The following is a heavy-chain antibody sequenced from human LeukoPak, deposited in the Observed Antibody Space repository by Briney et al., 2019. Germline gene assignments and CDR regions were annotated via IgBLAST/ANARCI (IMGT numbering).Heavy chain of an antibody. CDR2: ISGSGGST. CDR1: GFTFSSYA. CDR3: ATEGTYYYGTDV. J-gene: IGHJ6*04. D-gene: IGHD3-10*01. Sequence: GGSLRLSCAASGFTFSSYAMNWVRQAPGKGLEWVSSISGSGGSTYYADSVKGRFTISRDNSKNTLYLQMNSLRAEDTAVYYCATEGTYYYGTDVWGKGTTVTVSS. V-gene: IGHV3-23*01.